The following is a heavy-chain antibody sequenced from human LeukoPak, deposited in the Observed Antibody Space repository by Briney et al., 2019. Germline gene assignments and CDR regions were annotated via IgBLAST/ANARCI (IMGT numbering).Heavy chain of an antibody. J-gene: IGHJ6*04. Sequence: PGGSLRLSCAASGCTFSSYAMSWVRQPPGKGLEWVSAISGSGGSTYYADSVKGRFTISRDNSKNTLYLQMNSLRAEDTAVYYCAKGCITMVRGVILGYGMDVWGKGTTVTVSS. CDR1: GCTFSSYA. CDR3: AKGCITMVRGVILGYGMDV. D-gene: IGHD3-10*01. V-gene: IGHV3-23*01. CDR2: ISGSGGST.